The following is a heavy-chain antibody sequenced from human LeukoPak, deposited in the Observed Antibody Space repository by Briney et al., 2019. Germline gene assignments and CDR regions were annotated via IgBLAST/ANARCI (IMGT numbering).Heavy chain of an antibody. CDR2: ISASGGST. Sequence: PGGSLRLSCAASGFTFSSYAMSWVRQAPGKGLEWVSTISASGGSTYYTDSVRGRFTISRDNSKNTLHLQMNSLRAEDTAVYYCAKNRMVRGVGRYFDYWGQGTLVTVSS. J-gene: IGHJ4*02. D-gene: IGHD3-10*01. CDR1: GFTFSSYA. CDR3: AKNRMVRGVGRYFDY. V-gene: IGHV3-23*01.